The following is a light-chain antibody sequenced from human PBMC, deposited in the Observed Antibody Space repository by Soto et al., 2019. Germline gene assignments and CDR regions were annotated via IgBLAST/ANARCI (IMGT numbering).Light chain of an antibody. CDR2: SNN. J-gene: IGLJ2*01. CDR3: AAWDDSLNGRV. V-gene: IGLV1-44*01. Sequence: QSVLTLPPSASGTPGQRVTISCSGGSSNIGSNTVNWYQQLPGTAPKLLIYSNNQRPSGVPDRFSGSKSGTSASLAISGLQSEDEADYYCAAWDDSLNGRVFGGGTKLTVL. CDR1: SSNIGSNT.